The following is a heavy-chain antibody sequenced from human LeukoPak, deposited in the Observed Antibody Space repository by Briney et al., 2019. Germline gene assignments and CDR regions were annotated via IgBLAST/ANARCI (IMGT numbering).Heavy chain of an antibody. V-gene: IGHV3-23*01. D-gene: IGHD3-9*01. CDR3: AKDGPRYFDWLPFDY. Sequence: GGSLRLSCAASGFTFSSYGMSWVRQAPGKGLEWVSAISGSGGSTYYADSVKGRFTISRDNSKNTLYLQMNSLRAEDTAVYYCAKDGPRYFDWLPFDYWGQGTLVTVSS. J-gene: IGHJ4*02. CDR1: GFTFSSYG. CDR2: ISGSGGST.